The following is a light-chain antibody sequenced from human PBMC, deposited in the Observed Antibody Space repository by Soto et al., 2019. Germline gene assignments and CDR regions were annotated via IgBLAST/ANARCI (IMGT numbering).Light chain of an antibody. V-gene: IGLV2-14*01. Sequence: QLVLTQPASVSGSPGQSITISCTGTSSDVGGYNYVSWYQQHPGKAPKLMIYEVSNRPSGVSNRFSGSKSGNTASLTISGLQAEDEADYYCSACTSSSTYVFGTGTKLTVL. CDR1: SSDVGGYNY. J-gene: IGLJ1*01. CDR2: EVS. CDR3: SACTSSSTYV.